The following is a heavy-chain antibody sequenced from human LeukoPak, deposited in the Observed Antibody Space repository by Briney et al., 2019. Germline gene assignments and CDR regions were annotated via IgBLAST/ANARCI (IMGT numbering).Heavy chain of an antibody. J-gene: IGHJ4*02. D-gene: IGHD2-15*01. V-gene: IGHV5-51*01. CDR3: ARARYCSGGSCWEEVGYFDY. CDR2: IYPGDSDT. CDR1: GYSFTSYW. Sequence: GESLKISCKGSGYSFTSYWIGWVRQMPGKGLEWMGIIYPGDSDTRYSPSFQGQVTISADKSISTAYLQWSSLKASDAAMYYCARARYCSGGSCWEEVGYFDYWGQGTLVTVSS.